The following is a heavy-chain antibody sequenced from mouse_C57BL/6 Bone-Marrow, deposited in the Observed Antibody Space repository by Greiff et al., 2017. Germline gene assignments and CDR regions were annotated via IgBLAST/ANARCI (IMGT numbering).Heavy chain of an antibody. CDR3: TYNYSNFYYAMDY. D-gene: IGHD2-5*01. J-gene: IGHJ4*01. Sequence: EVQLQQSGAELVRPGASVKLSCTASGFNIKDDYMHWVKQRPEQGLEWIGWIDPENGDTEYASKFQGKATITADPSSNTAYLQLSSLTSEDTAVYYCTYNYSNFYYAMDYWGQGTSVTVSS. CDR1: GFNIKDDY. CDR2: IDPENGDT. V-gene: IGHV14-4*01.